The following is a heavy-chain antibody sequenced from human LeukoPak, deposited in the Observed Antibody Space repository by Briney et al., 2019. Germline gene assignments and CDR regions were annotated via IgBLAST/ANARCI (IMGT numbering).Heavy chain of an antibody. CDR2: IYYSGST. Sequence: PSETLSLTCTVSGGSISSYYWSWIRQPPGKGLEWIGYIYYSGSTYYNPSLKSRVTISVDTSKNQFSLKLSSVTAADTAVYYCARGGAVRGVTKSWYFDYWGQGTLVTVSS. D-gene: IGHD3-10*01. CDR3: ARGGAVRGVTKSWYFDY. J-gene: IGHJ4*02. CDR1: GGSISSYY. V-gene: IGHV4-59*12.